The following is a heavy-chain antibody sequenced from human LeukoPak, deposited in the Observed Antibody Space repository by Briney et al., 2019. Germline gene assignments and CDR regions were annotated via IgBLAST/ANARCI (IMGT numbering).Heavy chain of an antibody. CDR1: GYSFTSYW. D-gene: IGHD3-22*01. Sequence: GESLKISCKGSGYSFTSYWVAWVRQMPGKGLEWMGIIYPRDSDTRYSPSFQGQVTISADKSISTAYLQWSSLKASDTAMYYCARLPTTPRYYYDSSGYYDFYFDYWGQGTLVTVSS. CDR3: ARLPTTPRYYYDSSGYYDFYFDY. CDR2: IYPRDSDT. V-gene: IGHV5-51*01. J-gene: IGHJ4*02.